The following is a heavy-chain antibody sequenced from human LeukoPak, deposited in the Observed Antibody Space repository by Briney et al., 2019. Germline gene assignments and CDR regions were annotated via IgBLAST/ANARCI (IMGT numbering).Heavy chain of an antibody. V-gene: IGHV4-61*02. CDR3: ASIDTAMVDNCYYGMDV. CDR1: GGSISSGSYY. J-gene: IGHJ6*02. Sequence: PSQTLSLTCTVSGGSISSGSYYWSWIRQPAGKGLEWIGRIYTSGSTNYNPSLKSRVTISVDTSKNQFSLKLSSVTAADTAVYYCASIDTAMVDNCYYGMDVWGQGTTVTVSS. CDR2: IYTSGST. D-gene: IGHD5-18*01.